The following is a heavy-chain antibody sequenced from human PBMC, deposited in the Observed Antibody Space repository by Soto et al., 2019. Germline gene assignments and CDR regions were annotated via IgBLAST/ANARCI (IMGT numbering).Heavy chain of an antibody. CDR2: ISYDGSNK. CDR3: AKAFVAQWLPPRY. CDR1: GFTFSSCG. Sequence: PGGSLRLSCAASGFTFSSCGMHWVRQAPGKGLEWVAVISYDGSNKYYADSVKGRFTISRDNSKNTLYLQMNSLRAEDTAVYYCAKAFVAQWLPPRYWGQGTLVTVSS. J-gene: IGHJ4*02. V-gene: IGHV3-30*18. D-gene: IGHD6-19*01.